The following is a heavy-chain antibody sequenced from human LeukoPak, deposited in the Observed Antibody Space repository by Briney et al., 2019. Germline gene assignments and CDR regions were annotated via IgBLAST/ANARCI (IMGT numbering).Heavy chain of an antibody. Sequence: QLGGSLRPSCAASGFTYSSYWMTWVRQAPGKGLRCVANIQDGSEKYYVDSVKGRFTMSRENAKNSLYLQMNSLRAEDTAVYYCARDRYCSSHSCYSAASDYWGQGTLVTVTS. CDR2: IQDGSEK. CDR1: GFTYSSYW. J-gene: IGHJ4*02. CDR3: ARDRYCSSHSCYSAASDY. D-gene: IGHD2-2*01. V-gene: IGHV3-7*01.